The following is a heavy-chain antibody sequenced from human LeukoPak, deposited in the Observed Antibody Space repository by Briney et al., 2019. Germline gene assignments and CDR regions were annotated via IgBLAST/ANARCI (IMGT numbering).Heavy chain of an antibody. Sequence: GGSLRLSCAASGFTVSSNYMSWVRQAPGKGLEWVSAISGSGGSTYYADSVKGRFTISRDNSKNTLYLQMNSLRAEDTAVYYCAKDPGGATSWGQGTLVTVSS. CDR3: AKDPGGATS. D-gene: IGHD1-26*01. CDR1: GFTVSSNY. V-gene: IGHV3-23*01. CDR2: ISGSGGST. J-gene: IGHJ4*02.